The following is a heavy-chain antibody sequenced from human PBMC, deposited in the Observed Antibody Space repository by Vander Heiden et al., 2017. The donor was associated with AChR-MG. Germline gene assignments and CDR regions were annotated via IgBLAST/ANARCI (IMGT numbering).Heavy chain of an antibody. J-gene: IGHJ4*02. Sequence: QVQLVESGGGVVQPGRSLRLSCAAPVFIFSNHGMHWVRQAPGKGLEWVAGTSYDGTKKYYGDSVKGRFTISKDNSKTTLYLEMNSLRPDDTAVYYCASWGPIATDYWGPGTLVTVSS. V-gene: IGHV3-30*03. CDR2: TSYDGTKK. CDR1: VFIFSNHG. D-gene: IGHD2-21*01. CDR3: ASWGPIATDY.